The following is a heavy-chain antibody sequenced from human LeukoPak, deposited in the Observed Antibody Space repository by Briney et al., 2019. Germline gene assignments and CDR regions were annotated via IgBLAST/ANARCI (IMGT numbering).Heavy chain of an antibody. V-gene: IGHV1-69*06. Sequence: GASVKVSCKASGGTFSSYAISWVRQAPGQGLEWMGGIIPIFGTANYAQKFQGRVTITADKSTSTAYMELSSLRSEDMAVYYCARGRPGPGSYYYDSSGYLKWYYYYYMDVWGKGTTVTVSS. CDR3: ARGRPGPGSYYYDSSGYLKWYYYYYMDV. CDR2: IIPIFGTA. J-gene: IGHJ6*03. CDR1: GGTFSSYA. D-gene: IGHD3-22*01.